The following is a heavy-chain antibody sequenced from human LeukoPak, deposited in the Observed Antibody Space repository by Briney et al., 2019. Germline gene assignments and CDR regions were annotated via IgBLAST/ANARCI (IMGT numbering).Heavy chain of an antibody. CDR1: GFTFSSYG. V-gene: IGHV3-30*02. Sequence: PGGSLRLSCAASGFTFSSYGMHWVRQAPGKGLEWVAFIRYDGSNKYYADSVKGRFTISRDNSKNTLYLQMNSLRAEDTAVYYCAKDPQRIAVAGNMHYFDYWGQGTLVTVSS. CDR2: IRYDGSNK. J-gene: IGHJ4*02. CDR3: AKDPQRIAVAGNMHYFDY. D-gene: IGHD6-19*01.